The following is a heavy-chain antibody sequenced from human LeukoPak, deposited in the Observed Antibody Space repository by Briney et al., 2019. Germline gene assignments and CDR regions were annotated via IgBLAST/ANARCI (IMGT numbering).Heavy chain of an antibody. CDR2: INAGNGNT. Sequence: ASVKVSCKASGYTFNSYAMHWVRQAPGQRLEWMGWINAGNGNTKYSQKFRGRVTITRDTSASTAYMELSSLRSEDTAVYYCARRPSGNGMDVWGQGTTVTVSS. V-gene: IGHV1-3*01. CDR1: GYTFNSYA. J-gene: IGHJ6*02. CDR3: ARRPSGNGMDV. D-gene: IGHD3-10*01.